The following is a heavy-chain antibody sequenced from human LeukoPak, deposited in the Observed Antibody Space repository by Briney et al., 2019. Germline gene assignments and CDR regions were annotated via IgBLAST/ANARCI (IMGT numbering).Heavy chain of an antibody. CDR1: GFSVTNNY. J-gene: IGHJ4*02. Sequence: GGSLRLSCAASGFSVTNNYITWVRQAPGKGLEWVSVMYTGGTPYYADSVKGRFTISRDISKNTLYLQMTSLRAKDTAVYYCARGAATGPTLGFDYWGQGTLVTVSS. D-gene: IGHD6-13*01. CDR3: ARGAATGPTLGFDY. CDR2: MYTGGTP. V-gene: IGHV3-53*01.